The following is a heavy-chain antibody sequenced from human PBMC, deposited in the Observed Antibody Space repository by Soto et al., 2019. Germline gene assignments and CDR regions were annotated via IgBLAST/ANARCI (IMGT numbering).Heavy chain of an antibody. CDR1: GFTFSSYA. D-gene: IGHD4-17*01. J-gene: IGHJ6*02. Sequence: PGGSLRLSCAASGFTFSSYAMSWVRQAPGKGLEWVSAITGSGDSTYYADSVKGRFTISRDNSKNTLYLQMNSLRAEDTAVYYCARDASYGDYGYYYYGMDVWGQGTTVTVSS. CDR3: ARDASYGDYGYYYYGMDV. V-gene: IGHV3-23*01. CDR2: ITGSGDST.